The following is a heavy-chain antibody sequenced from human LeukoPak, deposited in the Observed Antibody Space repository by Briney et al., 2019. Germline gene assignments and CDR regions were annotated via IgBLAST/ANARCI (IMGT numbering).Heavy chain of an antibody. Sequence: GGSLRLSCAASGFTFSDYAMSWVRQAPGTGLEWVSAISGSAGSTYYADSVKGHFTISRDNSKNTLYLQMNSLRAEDTAVYYCAKTRGVIRYYFDNWGQGTLVTVSS. J-gene: IGHJ4*02. D-gene: IGHD3-10*01. CDR3: AKTRGVIRYYFDN. V-gene: IGHV3-23*01. CDR2: ISGSAGST. CDR1: GFTFSDYA.